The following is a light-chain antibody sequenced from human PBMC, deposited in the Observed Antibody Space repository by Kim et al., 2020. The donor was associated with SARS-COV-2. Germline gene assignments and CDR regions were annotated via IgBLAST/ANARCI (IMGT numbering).Light chain of an antibody. Sequence: ASVGDRVTITCQASQDISNYLNWYQQKPGKAPKLLIYATSSLESGVPSRFSGSGSGTDFTFTISSLQPEDIATYYCQQFDSFPLTFGGGTKLDIK. CDR2: ATS. CDR3: QQFDSFPLT. J-gene: IGKJ4*01. CDR1: QDISNY. V-gene: IGKV1-33*01.